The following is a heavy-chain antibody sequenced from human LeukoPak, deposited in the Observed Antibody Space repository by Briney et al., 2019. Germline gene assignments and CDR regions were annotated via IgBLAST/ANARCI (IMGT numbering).Heavy chain of an antibody. D-gene: IGHD5-24*01. CDR2: ISSSSSYR. CDR3: ARVGQRWLQFDYYYMDV. Sequence: VGSLRLSCAASGFIFSSYSMNWVRQAPGNGLEWFSSISSSSSYRYYADSLKGRFTISRDNAKNSLYLQMNSLRAEDTAVYYCARVGQRWLQFDYYYMDVWGKGTTVTVSS. V-gene: IGHV3-21*01. J-gene: IGHJ6*03. CDR1: GFIFSSYS.